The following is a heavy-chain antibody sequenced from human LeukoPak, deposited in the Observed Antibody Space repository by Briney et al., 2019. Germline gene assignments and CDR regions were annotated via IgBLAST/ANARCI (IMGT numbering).Heavy chain of an antibody. CDR1: GVSFSGYY. D-gene: IGHD5-18*01. J-gene: IGHJ4*02. Sequence: SSETLSLTCAVYGVSFSGYYWSWIRQPPGKGLEWIGEINHSGSTNYNPSLKSRVTISVDTSKNQFSLKLSSVTAADTAVYYCARLPSRDTAISFDYWGQGTLVTVSS. CDR2: INHSGST. CDR3: ARLPSRDTAISFDY. V-gene: IGHV4-34*01.